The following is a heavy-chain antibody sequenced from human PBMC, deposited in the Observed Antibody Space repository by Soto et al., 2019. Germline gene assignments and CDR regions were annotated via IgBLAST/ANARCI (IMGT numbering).Heavy chain of an antibody. CDR2: IWYDGSNM. CDR3: ARGPPDYCRSGTYEDRPFY. Sequence: QVQLVESGGGVVQPGRSLRLSCAASGFTFSSYGMHWVRQAPGKGLEWVAVIWYDGSNMYYADSVKGRFTISRDNTKSTLFLQMNSLRAEDTAVYYCARGPPDYCRSGTYEDRPFYWGQGTLVTVSS. V-gene: IGHV3-33*01. J-gene: IGHJ4*02. CDR1: GFTFSSYG. D-gene: IGHD3-10*01.